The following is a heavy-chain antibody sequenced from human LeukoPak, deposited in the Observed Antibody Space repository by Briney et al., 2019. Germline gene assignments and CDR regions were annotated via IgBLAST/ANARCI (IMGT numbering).Heavy chain of an antibody. CDR1: GYTFTDYY. CDR3: ARAIVATFATDY. Sequence: ASVKVPCKASGYTFTDYYFHWVRQAPRQGLEWMGWFNPNSGATQYAQKFQGRVTMTRVTSITTAYMELTRLTSDDTAVYYCARAIVATFATDYWGHGTLVTVTS. J-gene: IGHJ4*01. V-gene: IGHV1-2*02. D-gene: IGHD5-12*01. CDR2: FNPNSGAT.